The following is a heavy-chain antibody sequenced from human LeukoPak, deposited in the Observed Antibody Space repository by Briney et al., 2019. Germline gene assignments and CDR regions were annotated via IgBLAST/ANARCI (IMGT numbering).Heavy chain of an antibody. V-gene: IGHV3-23*01. CDR2: ISGRGGST. J-gene: IGHJ3*02. CDR3: AKRWFGESAFDI. D-gene: IGHD3-10*01. CDR1: GFTFSSYA. Sequence: PGGSLRLSCAASGFTFSSYAMSWVRQAPGKGLEWVSAISGRGGSTYYADSVKGRFTISRDNSKNTLYLQMNSLRAEDTAVYYCAKRWFGESAFDIWGQGTMATVSS.